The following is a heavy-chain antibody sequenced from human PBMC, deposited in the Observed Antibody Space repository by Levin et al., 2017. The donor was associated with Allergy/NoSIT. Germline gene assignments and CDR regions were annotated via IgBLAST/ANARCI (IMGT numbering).Heavy chain of an antibody. D-gene: IGHD2-2*01. Sequence: SETLSLTCTVSGGSISSSSYYWGWIRQPPGKGLEWIGSIYYSGSTYYNPSLKSRVTISVDTSKNQFSLKLSSVTAADTAVYYCARLHQPHYYFDYWGQGTLVTVSS. V-gene: IGHV4-39*01. CDR2: IYYSGST. CDR1: GGSISSSSYY. CDR3: ARLHQPHYYFDY. J-gene: IGHJ4*02.